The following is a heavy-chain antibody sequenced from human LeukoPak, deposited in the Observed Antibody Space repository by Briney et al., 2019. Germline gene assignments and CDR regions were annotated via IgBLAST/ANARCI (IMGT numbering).Heavy chain of an antibody. V-gene: IGHV4-4*02. CDR2: IYQSGST. D-gene: IGHD5-24*01. J-gene: IGHJ3*02. CDR3: ARGGGYNFLYAFDI. Sequence: PSETLSLTCAVSGGSISSSNWWNWVRQPPGKGLEWIGEIYQSGSTNYNPSLKSRVTISVDTSKNQFSLKLSSVTAADTAVYYCARGGGYNFLYAFDIWAQGTMVTVSS. CDR1: GGSISSSNW.